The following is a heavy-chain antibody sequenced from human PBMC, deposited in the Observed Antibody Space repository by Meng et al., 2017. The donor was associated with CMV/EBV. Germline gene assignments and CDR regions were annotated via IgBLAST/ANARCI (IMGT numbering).Heavy chain of an antibody. Sequence: SCAASGFNFSSYAMSWVRQAPGKGLEWVSGIIGSGGRTYYADSVKGRFTISRDNSKNTLYLQMNSLRAEDTAIYYCAKDLGTTGLFGYWGQGSLVTVSS. CDR1: GFNFSSYA. V-gene: IGHV3-23*01. J-gene: IGHJ4*02. CDR3: AKDLGTTGLFGY. D-gene: IGHD1-1*01. CDR2: IIGSGGRT.